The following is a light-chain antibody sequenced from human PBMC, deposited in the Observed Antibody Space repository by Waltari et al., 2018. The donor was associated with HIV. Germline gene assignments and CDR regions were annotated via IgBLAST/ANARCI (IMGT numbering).Light chain of an antibody. J-gene: IGLJ3*02. CDR3: SSYTSSATRV. V-gene: IGLV2-14*01. Sequence: QSALTQPASVSGSPGQSSTISCTGPSSDVGGYNFVSWYQQYPGKAPTLIIYEVSNRPSGVSNRFSGSKSGNTASLTISGLRAEDEADYYCSSYTSSATRVFGGGTKLTVL. CDR2: EVS. CDR1: SSDVGGYNF.